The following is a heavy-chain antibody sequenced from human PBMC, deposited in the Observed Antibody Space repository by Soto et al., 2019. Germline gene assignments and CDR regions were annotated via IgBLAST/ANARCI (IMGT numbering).Heavy chain of an antibody. Sequence: SETLSLTCTVSGVSMSGYFWSWIRHPPGKGLEWIGYIYYSGSTNYNPSLRSRVAISIDTSKNQFSLKLSSVTAADTAVYYCARDDRYRSSTSCFRGFDYWGQGTLVTVSS. CDR2: IYYSGST. V-gene: IGHV4-59*01. CDR3: ARDDRYRSSTSCFRGFDY. D-gene: IGHD2-2*01. CDR1: GVSMSGYF. J-gene: IGHJ4*02.